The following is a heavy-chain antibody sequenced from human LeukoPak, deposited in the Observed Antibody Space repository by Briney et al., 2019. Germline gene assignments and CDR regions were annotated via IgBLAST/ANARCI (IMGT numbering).Heavy chain of an antibody. CDR2: IIPIFGTA. CDR3: ARVVGLTGYSSSWYSGYYYYMDV. J-gene: IGHJ6*03. V-gene: IGHV1-69*06. Sequence: SVKVSCKASGGTFSSYAISWVRQAPGQGLEWMGGIIPIFGTANYAQKFRGRVTITADKSTSTAYMELSSLRSEDTAVYYCARVVGLTGYSSSWYSGYYYYMDVWGKGTTVTVSS. CDR1: GGTFSSYA. D-gene: IGHD6-13*01.